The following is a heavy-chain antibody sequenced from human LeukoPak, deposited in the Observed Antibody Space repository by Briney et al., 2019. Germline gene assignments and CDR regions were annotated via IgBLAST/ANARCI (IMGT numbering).Heavy chain of an antibody. CDR3: ARLDRITIFGVVINYYYYMDV. D-gene: IGHD3-3*01. CDR2: INHSGST. J-gene: IGHJ6*03. CDR1: GGSFSGYY. V-gene: IGHV4-34*01. Sequence: SETLSLTCAVYGGSFSGYYWSWIRQPPGKGLEWIGEINHSGSTNYNPSLKSRVTISVDTSKNQFSLKLSSVTAADTAVYYCARLDRITIFGVVINYYYYMDVWGKGTTVTVSS.